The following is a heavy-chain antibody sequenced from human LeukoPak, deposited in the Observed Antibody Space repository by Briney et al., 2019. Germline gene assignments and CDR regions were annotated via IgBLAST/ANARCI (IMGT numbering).Heavy chain of an antibody. V-gene: IGHV3-48*04. CDR3: ARGGYSGFNDY. Sequence: GGSLRLSCAASGFTFSSYWMSWVRQAPGKGLEGVSYISSSGSTIYYADSVKGRFTISRDNAKNSLYLQMNSLRAEDTAVYYCARGGYSGFNDYWGQGTLVTVSS. J-gene: IGHJ4*02. CDR2: ISSSGSTI. CDR1: GFTFSSYW. D-gene: IGHD5-12*01.